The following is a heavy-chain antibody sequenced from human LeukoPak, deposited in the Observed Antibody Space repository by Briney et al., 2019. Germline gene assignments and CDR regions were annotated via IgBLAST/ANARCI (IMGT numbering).Heavy chain of an antibody. J-gene: IGHJ3*01. CDR2: IKKDASEK. Sequence: GGSLRLSCTACGFNFISYWMTWVRQAPGKGLEWVANIKKDASEKYYVDSVKGRFTISRDDARNSLYLQMNSLRADDTAIYYCTRGGYGSSKFWGDWGQGTMVTVSS. V-gene: IGHV3-7*01. D-gene: IGHD3-16*01. CDR3: TRGGYGSSKFWGD. CDR1: GFNFISYW.